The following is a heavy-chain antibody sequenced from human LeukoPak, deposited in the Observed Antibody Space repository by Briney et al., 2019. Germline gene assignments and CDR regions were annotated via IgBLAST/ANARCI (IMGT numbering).Heavy chain of an antibody. D-gene: IGHD5-18*01. J-gene: IGHJ4*02. V-gene: IGHV3-21*01. CDR2: ISSSSSYI. CDR3: ARGKRGYSYGPFDY. Sequence: GGSLRLSCAASGFTFSSYSMNWVRQAPGKGLEWVSSISSSSSYIYYADSVKGRFTISRDNAKNSLYLQMNSLRAEDTAVYYCARGKRGYSYGPFDYWAREPWSPSPQ. CDR1: GFTFSSYS.